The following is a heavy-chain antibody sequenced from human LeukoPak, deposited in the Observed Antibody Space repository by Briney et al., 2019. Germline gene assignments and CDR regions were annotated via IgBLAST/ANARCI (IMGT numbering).Heavy chain of an antibody. Sequence: GGSLRLSCAASGFTFSSYWMSWVRQAPGKGLEWVANIKQDGSEKYYADSVKGRFTISRDNAKNSLYLQMNSLRAEDTAVYYCARVSSLITVAGTFDYWGQGTLVTVSS. J-gene: IGHJ4*02. D-gene: IGHD6-19*01. CDR1: GFTFSSYW. V-gene: IGHV3-7*01. CDR3: ARVSSLITVAGTFDY. CDR2: IKQDGSEK.